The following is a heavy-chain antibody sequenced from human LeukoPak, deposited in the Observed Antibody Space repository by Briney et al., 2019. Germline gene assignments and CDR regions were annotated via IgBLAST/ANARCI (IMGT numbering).Heavy chain of an antibody. D-gene: IGHD3-10*01. V-gene: IGHV3-30*03. CDR3: ARESYYGSGRYFDY. J-gene: IGHJ4*02. Sequence: GGSLRLSCAASGFTFSSYGMHWVRQAPGKGLEWVAVISYDGSNKYYADSVKGRFTISRDNSKNTLYLQMNSLRAEDTAVYYCARESYYGSGRYFDYWGQGTLVTVSS. CDR2: ISYDGSNK. CDR1: GFTFSSYG.